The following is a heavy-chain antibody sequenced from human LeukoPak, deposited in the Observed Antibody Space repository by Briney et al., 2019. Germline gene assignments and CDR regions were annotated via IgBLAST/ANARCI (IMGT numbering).Heavy chain of an antibody. Sequence: GGSLRLSCAASGFTFSSYAMSWVRQAPGKGLEWVSAISGSGGSTYYADSVEGRFTISRDNSKNTLYLQMNSLRAEDTAVYYCAKCPVDYGTYYFDYWGQGTLVTVSS. J-gene: IGHJ4*02. D-gene: IGHD4-17*01. CDR3: AKCPVDYGTYYFDY. CDR1: GFTFSSYA. V-gene: IGHV3-23*01. CDR2: ISGSGGST.